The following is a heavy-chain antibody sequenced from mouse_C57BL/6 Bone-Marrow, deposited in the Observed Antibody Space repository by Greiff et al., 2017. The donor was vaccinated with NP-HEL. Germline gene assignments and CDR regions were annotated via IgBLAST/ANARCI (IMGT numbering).Heavy chain of an antibody. D-gene: IGHD1-1*01. Sequence: QVQLKQPGAELVKPGASVKMSCKASGYTFTSYWITWVKQRPGQGLEWIGDIYPGSGSTNYNEKFKSTATLTVDTSSSTAYMQLSSLTSEDSSVYYCARWYYGSSPYWYFDVWGTGTTVTVSS. V-gene: IGHV1-55*01. CDR2: IYPGSGST. CDR1: GYTFTSYW. CDR3: ARWYYGSSPYWYFDV. J-gene: IGHJ1*03.